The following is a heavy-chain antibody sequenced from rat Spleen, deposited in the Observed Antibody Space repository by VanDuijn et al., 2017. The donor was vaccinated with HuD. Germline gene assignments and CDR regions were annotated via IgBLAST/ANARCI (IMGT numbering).Heavy chain of an antibody. V-gene: IGHV2-32*01. J-gene: IGHJ3*01. D-gene: IGHD1-9*01. CDR3: ARDRTYYGYSPFAY. CDR1: GFSLTSYH. Sequence: QVQLKESGPGLVKPSETLSLTCTVSGFSLTSYHVSWVRQPPGKGLQWMGVIWGDGNSAYNSALKSRLSISRDTSKSQVFLKMSGLKTEDTATYYCARDRTYYGYSPFAYWGQGTLVTVSS. CDR2: IWGDGNS.